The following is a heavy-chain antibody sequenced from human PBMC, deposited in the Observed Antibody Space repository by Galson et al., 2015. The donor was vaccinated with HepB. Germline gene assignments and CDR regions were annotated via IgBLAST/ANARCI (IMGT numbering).Heavy chain of an antibody. CDR3: VRHGAEGGYCSSTSCHGGNWFDP. Sequence: QSGAEVKKPGESLKISCKGSGYSFTSYWIGWVRQMPGKGLEWMGIIYPGDSDTRYSPSFQGQITISADKSISTAYLQWSSLEASDTAMYYCVRHGAEGGYCSSTSCHGGNWFDPWGQGSLVTVSS. CDR1: GYSFTSYW. D-gene: IGHD2-2*01. CDR2: IYPGDSDT. J-gene: IGHJ5*02. V-gene: IGHV5-51*01.